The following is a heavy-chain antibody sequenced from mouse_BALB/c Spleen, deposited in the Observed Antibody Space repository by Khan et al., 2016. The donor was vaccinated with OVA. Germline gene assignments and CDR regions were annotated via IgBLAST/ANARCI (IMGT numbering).Heavy chain of an antibody. J-gene: IGHJ3*01. CDR1: GYSFTSYY. V-gene: IGHV1S135*01. D-gene: IGHD1-1*01. Sequence: VQLQQPGPELMKPGASVKISCKASGYSFTSYYIHWVKQSHGKSLEWIGYIDPFNGGTTYNQKFKGKATFTVDKSSSTVYMHLSSLTSEDSAVYYCARHGSSSWFAYWGQGTLVTVSA. CDR3: ARHGSSSWFAY. CDR2: IDPFNGGT.